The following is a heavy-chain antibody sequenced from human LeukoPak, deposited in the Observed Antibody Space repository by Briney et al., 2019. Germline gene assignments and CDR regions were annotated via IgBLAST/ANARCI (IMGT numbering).Heavy chain of an antibody. Sequence: GGSLRLSCAASGFTFSSYSMNWVRQAPGKGLEWVSSISSSSSYIYYADSVKGRFTISRDNAKNSLYLQMNNLRAEDTAVYYCARVDWNDLGYYYYMDVWGKGTTVTISS. CDR1: GFTFSSYS. J-gene: IGHJ6*03. D-gene: IGHD1-1*01. CDR3: ARVDWNDLGYYYYMDV. V-gene: IGHV3-21*01. CDR2: ISSSSSYI.